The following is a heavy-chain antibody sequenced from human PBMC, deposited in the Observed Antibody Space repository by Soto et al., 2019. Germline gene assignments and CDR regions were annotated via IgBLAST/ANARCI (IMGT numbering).Heavy chain of an antibody. CDR1: GFTFSSYS. CDR3: ARKARADLNYYYMDV. J-gene: IGHJ6*03. CDR2: ISSSSSII. Sequence: EVQLVESGGGLVQPGGSLRLSCAASGFTFSSYSMNWVRQAPGKGLEWVSYISSSSSIIYYADSVKGRFTISRDNAKNSLYLQMKSLRAEDTAVYYCARKARADLNYYYMDVWGKGTTVTVSS. D-gene: IGHD5-12*01. V-gene: IGHV3-48*01.